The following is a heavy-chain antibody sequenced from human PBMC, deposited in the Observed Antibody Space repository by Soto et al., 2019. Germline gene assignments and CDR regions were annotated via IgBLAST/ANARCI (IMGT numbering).Heavy chain of an antibody. CDR1: GFNFAGYW. CDR2: IYPSDSDT. CDR3: ARGGVSTRTFDY. D-gene: IGHD3-3*01. Sequence: PGESLKISCKGSGFNFAGYWIAWVRQMPGKGLELMGIIYPSDSDTRYRPSFQGQVTISADKSISSAYLQWSSLRASDTAMYYCARGGVSTRTFDYWGQGTPVTVSS. V-gene: IGHV5-51*01. J-gene: IGHJ4*02.